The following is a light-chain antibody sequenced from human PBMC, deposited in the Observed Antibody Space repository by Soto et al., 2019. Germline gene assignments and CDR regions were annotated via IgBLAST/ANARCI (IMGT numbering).Light chain of an antibody. CDR1: SSNIGAGYD. CDR3: QSYDSSLTVV. V-gene: IGLV1-40*01. J-gene: IGLJ2*01. Sequence: QSVLTQPPSVSGAPGQRVTISCTGSSSNIGAGYDVHWYQQVPGTAPKLLIYGNINRPSGVPDRFSGSKSGTSASLAITGLQPDDEADYYCQSYDSSLTVVFGGGTQLTVL. CDR2: GNI.